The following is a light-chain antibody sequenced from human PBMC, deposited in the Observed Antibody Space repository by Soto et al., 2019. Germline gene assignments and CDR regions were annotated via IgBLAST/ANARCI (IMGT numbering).Light chain of an antibody. Sequence: DIQMTHSPRLLSASVGDRVTITCRASQNIXTYFSWYEWKPGKGPTFLXDAASTLQRGCPSRFSGSTTGTDFTLTSTGLQPEDSVTYYWQQSYSTPPTFGQGTKVDIK. CDR2: AAS. CDR1: QNIXTY. J-gene: IGKJ1*01. V-gene: IGKV1-39*01. CDR3: QQSYSTPPT.